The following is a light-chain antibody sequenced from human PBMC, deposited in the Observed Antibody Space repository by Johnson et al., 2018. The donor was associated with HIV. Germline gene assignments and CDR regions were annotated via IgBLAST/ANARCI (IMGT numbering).Light chain of an antibody. V-gene: IGLV1-51*02. Sequence: QSVLTQPPSVSAAPGQKVTISCSGSSSNIGNNYVSWYQQLPGTAPKLLIYENNKRPSGIPDRFSGSKSGTSATLGITGLQTGDEADYDCETWDSSLSAFYVFGTGTKVTVL. CDR3: ETWDSSLSAFYV. J-gene: IGLJ1*01. CDR1: SSNIGNNY. CDR2: ENN.